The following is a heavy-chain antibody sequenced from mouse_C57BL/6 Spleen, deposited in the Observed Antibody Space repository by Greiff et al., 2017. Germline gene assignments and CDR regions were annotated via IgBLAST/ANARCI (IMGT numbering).Heavy chain of an antibody. V-gene: IGHV1-64*01. CDR2: IHPNSGST. J-gene: IGHJ2*01. CDR3: ARRYYYGSSYYFDY. Sequence: QVHVKQPGAELVKPGASVKLSCKASGYTFTSYWMHWVKQRPGQGLEWIGMIHPNSGSTNYNEKFKSKATLTVDKSSSTAYMQLSSLTSEDSAVYYCARRYYYGSSYYFDYWGQGTTLTVSS. CDR1: GYTFTSYW. D-gene: IGHD1-1*01.